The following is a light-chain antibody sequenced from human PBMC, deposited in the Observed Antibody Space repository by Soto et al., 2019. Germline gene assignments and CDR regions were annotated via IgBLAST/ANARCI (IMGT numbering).Light chain of an antibody. Sequence: DVRMTQSPSSLSASVGDTITITCRASRTINTYLNWFQQKPGERPRLLIYGASTFHDGVPSRFSGSGSGADFTLTISGLQPEDFASYHCHQSYSDISFGGGTKV. CDR2: GAS. V-gene: IGKV1-39*01. CDR3: HQSYSDIS. J-gene: IGKJ4*01. CDR1: RTINTY.